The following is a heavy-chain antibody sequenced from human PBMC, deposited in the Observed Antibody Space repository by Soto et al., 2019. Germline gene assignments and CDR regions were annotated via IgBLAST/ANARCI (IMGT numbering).Heavy chain of an antibody. CDR3: AKDGFEFLEWLVKINWSDP. Sequence: GGSLRLSCAASGFTFSSYAMSWVRQAPGKGLEWVSAISGSGGSTYYADSVKGRFTISRDNSKNTLYLQMNSLRAEDTAVYYCAKDGFEFLEWLVKINWSDPWGQGTLVTVSS. CDR1: GFTFSSYA. J-gene: IGHJ5*02. D-gene: IGHD3-3*01. CDR2: ISGSGGST. V-gene: IGHV3-23*01.